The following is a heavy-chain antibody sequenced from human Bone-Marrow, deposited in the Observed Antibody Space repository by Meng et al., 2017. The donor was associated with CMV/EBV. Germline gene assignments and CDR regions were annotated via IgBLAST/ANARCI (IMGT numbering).Heavy chain of an antibody. J-gene: IGHJ3*02. CDR3: ARRVSIVVKPAAKHAFDI. CDR2: INHSGST. CDR1: GRSFSGYY. V-gene: IGHV4-34*01. Sequence: SETLSLTFEVYGRSFSGYYWSWSRQPPGKGLEWIGEINHSGSTNYNPSLKSRITISVDTSKNQFSLKLSSVTAADTAVYHCARRVSIVVKPAAKHAFDIWGQGTMVTVSS. D-gene: IGHD2-2*01.